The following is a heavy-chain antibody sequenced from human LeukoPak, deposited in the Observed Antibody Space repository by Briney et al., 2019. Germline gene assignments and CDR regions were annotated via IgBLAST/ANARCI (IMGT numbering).Heavy chain of an antibody. D-gene: IGHD2-2*01. CDR1: GGSFSGYY. CDR3: ARNQLLSCYMDV. CDR2: INHSGST. Sequence: SETLSLTCAVYGGSFSGYYWSWIRQPPGKGLEWIGEINHSGSTNYNPSLKSRVTISVDTSKNQFSLKLSSVTAADTAVYYCARNQLLSCYMDVWGKGTTVTVSS. J-gene: IGHJ6*03. V-gene: IGHV4-34*01.